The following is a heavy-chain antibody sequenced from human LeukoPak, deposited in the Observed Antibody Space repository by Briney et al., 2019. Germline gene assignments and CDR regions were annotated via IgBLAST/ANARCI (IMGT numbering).Heavy chain of an antibody. CDR3: ARGPTMIVVVISRYDYYYYGMDV. V-gene: IGHV4-59*12. D-gene: IGHD3-22*01. Sequence: PSETLSLTCTVSGGSISRYYWSWIRQPPGKELEWIGHISDNGSTNYNPSLKSRVTISVDTSKNQFSLKLSSVTAADTAVYYCARGPTMIVVVISRYDYYYYGMDVWGQGTTVTVSS. J-gene: IGHJ6*02. CDR2: ISDNGST. CDR1: GGSISRYY.